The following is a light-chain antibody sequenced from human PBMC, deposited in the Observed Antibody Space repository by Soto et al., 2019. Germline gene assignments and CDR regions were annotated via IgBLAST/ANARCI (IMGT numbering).Light chain of an antibody. CDR2: GVS. CDR3: SSYKTSSTVVV. Sequence: QSALTQPASVSGSPGQSITISCTGTSSDIGGYNYVSWYQQDPGKAPKLMIFGVSDRPSGVSNRFSGSKSGTTASLTISGLQAEDEADYYCSSYKTSSTVVVFGGGTKVTVL. J-gene: IGLJ2*01. V-gene: IGLV2-14*01. CDR1: SSDIGGYNY.